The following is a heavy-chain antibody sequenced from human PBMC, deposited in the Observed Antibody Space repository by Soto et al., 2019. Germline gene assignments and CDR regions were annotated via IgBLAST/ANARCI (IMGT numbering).Heavy chain of an antibody. Sequence: QVQLQQWGAGLLKPSETLSLTCAVYGGSFSGYYWSWIRQPPGKGLEWIGEINHSGSTNYNPSLKSRVTITVDTSKNQFSLKLSSVTAADTAVYYCARTPYQLLWLNWFDPWGQGTLVTVSS. CDR3: ARTPYQLLWLNWFDP. CDR2: INHSGST. V-gene: IGHV4-34*01. J-gene: IGHJ5*02. CDR1: GGSFSGYY. D-gene: IGHD2-2*01.